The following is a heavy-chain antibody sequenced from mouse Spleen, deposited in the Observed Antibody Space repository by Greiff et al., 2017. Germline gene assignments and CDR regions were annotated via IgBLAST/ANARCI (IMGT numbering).Heavy chain of an antibody. D-gene: IGHD1-1*01. CDR3: AREGYYDGYAMDY. V-gene: IGHV1-52*01. J-gene: IGHJ4*01. Sequence: QVQLQQPGAELVRPGSSVKLSCKASGYTFTSYWMHWVKQRPIQGLEWIGNIDPSDSETHYNQKFKDKATLTVDKSSSTAYMQLSSLTSEDSAVYYCAREGYYDGYAMDYWGQGTSVTVSS. CDR1: GYTFTSYW. CDR2: IDPSDSET.